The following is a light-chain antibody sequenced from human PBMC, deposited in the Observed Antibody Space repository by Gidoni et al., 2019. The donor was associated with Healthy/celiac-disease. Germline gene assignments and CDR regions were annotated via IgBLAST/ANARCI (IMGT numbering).Light chain of an antibody. J-gene: IGKJ3*01. CDR1: QDISNY. Sequence: DIQMTQSPSSLSASVGDRVTITCQASQDISNYLNWYQQKPGKAPKLLIYDASNLETGVPSRFSGRGSGTDFTFTISSLQPEDIATYYCQQDDNLPITFGPXTKVDIK. V-gene: IGKV1-33*01. CDR2: DAS. CDR3: QQDDNLPIT.